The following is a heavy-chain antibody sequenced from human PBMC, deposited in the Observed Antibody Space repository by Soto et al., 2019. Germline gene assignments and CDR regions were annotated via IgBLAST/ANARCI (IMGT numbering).Heavy chain of an antibody. CDR3: ARVDPYYYYYYMDV. CDR1: GFTFTSSA. Sequence: ASVKVSCKASGFTFTSSAMQWVRQARGQRLEWIGWIVVGSGNTNYAQKFQGRVTMTRNTSISTAYMELSSLRSEDTAVYYCARVDPYYYYYYMDVWGKGTTVTISS. V-gene: IGHV1-58*02. J-gene: IGHJ6*03. CDR2: IVVGSGNT.